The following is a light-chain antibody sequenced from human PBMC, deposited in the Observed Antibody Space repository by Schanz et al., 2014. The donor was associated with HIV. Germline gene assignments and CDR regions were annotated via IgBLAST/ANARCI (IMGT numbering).Light chain of an antibody. V-gene: IGLV2-14*02. CDR1: SSDVGSYNL. CDR3: NSYTRTSTPV. Sequence: QLVLTQPASVSGSPGQSITISCTGTSSDVGSYNLVSWYQQYPGKAPKLMIYEISKWPSGVSNRFSGSKSGNTASLTISGLQAEDEADYYCNSYTRTSTPVFGGGTKLTVL. CDR2: EIS. J-gene: IGLJ2*01.